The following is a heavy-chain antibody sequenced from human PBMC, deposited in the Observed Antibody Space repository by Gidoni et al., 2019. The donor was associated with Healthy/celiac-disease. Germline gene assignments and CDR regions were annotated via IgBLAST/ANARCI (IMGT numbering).Heavy chain of an antibody. D-gene: IGHD3-10*01. CDR3: ARSGRITMVRGGGTYAFDI. J-gene: IGHJ3*02. V-gene: IGHV1-69*06. Sequence: QVQLVQSGAEVKKPGSSVKVSCKASGGTFSSYAISWVRQAPGQGLEWMGGIIPIFGTANYAQKFQGRVTITADKSTSTAYMELSSLRSEDTAVYYCARSGRITMVRGGGTYAFDIWGQGTIVTVSS. CDR2: IIPIFGTA. CDR1: GGTFSSYA.